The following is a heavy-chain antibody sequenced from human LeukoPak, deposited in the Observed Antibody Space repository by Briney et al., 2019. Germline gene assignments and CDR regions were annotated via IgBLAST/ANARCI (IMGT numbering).Heavy chain of an antibody. D-gene: IGHD5-18*01. CDR3: ARVPDSYGYYYGMDV. Sequence: ASVKVSCKASGYTFTSNDINWVRQAPGQGLEWMGRIIPILGIANYAQKFQGRVTITADKSTSTAYMELSSLRSEDTAVYYCARVPDSYGYYYGMDVWGQGTTVTIS. CDR2: IIPILGIA. CDR1: GYTFTSND. V-gene: IGHV1-69*04. J-gene: IGHJ6*02.